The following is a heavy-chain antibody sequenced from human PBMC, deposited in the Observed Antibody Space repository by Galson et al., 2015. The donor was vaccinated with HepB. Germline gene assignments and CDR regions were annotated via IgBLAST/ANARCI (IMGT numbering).Heavy chain of an antibody. CDR2: IYPGDSDT. J-gene: IGHJ6*03. Sequence: QSGAEVKKPGESLKISCKGSGYSFTSYRIGWVRQMPGKGLEWMGIIYPGDSDTRYSPSFQGQVTISADKSISTAYLQWSSLKASDTAMYYCARLWLDIVVVPAGYYYYYMDVWGKGTTVTVSS. V-gene: IGHV5-51*03. CDR3: ARLWLDIVVVPAGYYYYYMDV. CDR1: GYSFTSYR. D-gene: IGHD2-2*03.